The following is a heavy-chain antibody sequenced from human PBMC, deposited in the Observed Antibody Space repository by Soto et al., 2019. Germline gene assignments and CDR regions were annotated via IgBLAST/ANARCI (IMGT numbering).Heavy chain of an antibody. CDR3: AKDFAREAFDY. J-gene: IGHJ4*02. CDR2: ISYDGSNK. Sequence: GGSLRLSCAASGFTFSSYGMHWVRQAPGKGLEWVAVISYDGSNKYYADSVKGRFTISRDNSKNTLYLQMNSLRAEDAAVYYCAKDFAREAFDYWGRGTLVTVSS. CDR1: GFTFSSYG. V-gene: IGHV3-30*18.